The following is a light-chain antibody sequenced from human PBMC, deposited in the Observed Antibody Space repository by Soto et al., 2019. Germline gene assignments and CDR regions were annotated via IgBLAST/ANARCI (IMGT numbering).Light chain of an antibody. CDR1: NMGRNS. J-gene: IGLJ3*02. CDR3: QVWDSSSDHPVV. Sequence: SYELTQPPSVSVAPGKTARITCGGNNMGRNSVHWYQQKPGPAPVLVIYYARDRPSGIPERFAGSNSGKTATLTISRVEAGDEADYYCQVWDSSSDHPVVFGGGTKRTVL. V-gene: IGLV3-21*04. CDR2: YAR.